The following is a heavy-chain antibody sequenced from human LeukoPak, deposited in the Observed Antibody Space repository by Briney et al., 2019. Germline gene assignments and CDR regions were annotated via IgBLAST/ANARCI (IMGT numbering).Heavy chain of an antibody. Sequence: GGSLRLSCAASGFTFDDYAMHWVRQAPGKGLEWVSGISWNSGSIGYGDSVKGRFTISRDNAKNSLYLQMNSLRAEDTALCYCATDSSSWYRAGWFDPWGQGTLVTVSS. CDR2: ISWNSGSI. J-gene: IGHJ5*02. CDR1: GFTFDDYA. D-gene: IGHD6-13*01. V-gene: IGHV3-9*01. CDR3: ATDSSSWYRAGWFDP.